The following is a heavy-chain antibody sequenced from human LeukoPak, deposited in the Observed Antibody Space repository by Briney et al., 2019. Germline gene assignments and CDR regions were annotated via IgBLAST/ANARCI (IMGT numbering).Heavy chain of an antibody. CDR3: ARIIVVVAATNWFDP. V-gene: IGHV4-34*01. J-gene: IGHJ5*02. D-gene: IGHD2-15*01. CDR1: GGSFSGYH. CDR2: INHSGST. Sequence: SETLSLTCAVYGGSFSGYHWSWIRQPPGKRLEWIGEINHSGSTNYNPSLKSRVTISVDTSKNQFTLKLSSVTAADTAVYYCARIIVVVAATNWFDPWGQGTLVTVSS.